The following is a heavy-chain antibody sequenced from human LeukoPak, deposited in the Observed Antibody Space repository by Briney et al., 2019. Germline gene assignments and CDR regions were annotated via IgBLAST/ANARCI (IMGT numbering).Heavy chain of an antibody. J-gene: IGHJ5*02. CDR1: GFTFSSYA. Sequence: GGSLRLSCAASGFTFSSYAMSWVRQAPGKGLEWVSAISGSGGSTYYADSVKGRFTISRDNSKNTLYLQMNSLRAEDTAVYYCAKDPLRITMVRGVGNWFDPWGQGTRVTVSS. V-gene: IGHV3-23*01. CDR2: ISGSGGST. D-gene: IGHD3-10*01. CDR3: AKDPLRITMVRGVGNWFDP.